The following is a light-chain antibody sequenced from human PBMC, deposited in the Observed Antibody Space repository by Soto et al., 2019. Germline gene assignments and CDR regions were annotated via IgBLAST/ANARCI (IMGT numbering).Light chain of an antibody. J-gene: IGKJ1*01. Sequence: EIVMTQSPASLSVSPGERATLSCRASQNVNSSYLAWYQQKPGQAPRLLIYGASSRATGIPDRFSGSGSGTDFTLTISRLEPEDFAVYYCQQYGSSPWTFGQGTKVDIK. V-gene: IGKV3-20*01. CDR2: GAS. CDR1: QNVNSSY. CDR3: QQYGSSPWT.